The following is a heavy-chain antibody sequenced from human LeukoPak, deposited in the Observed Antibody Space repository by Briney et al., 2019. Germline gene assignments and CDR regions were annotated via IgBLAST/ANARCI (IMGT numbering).Heavy chain of an antibody. J-gene: IGHJ4*02. D-gene: IGHD6-19*01. CDR2: ISGSGSSGGST. CDR1: GFTFSSYA. CDR3: AKFFSGEYSSGGNY. V-gene: IGHV3-23*01. Sequence: GGSLRLSCVASGFTFSSYAMSWVRQAPGKGLEWVSAISGSGSSGGSTYYADSVKGRFTISRDNSKNTLYLQMNSLRAEDTAVYYCAKFFSGEYSSGGNYWGQGTLVTVSS.